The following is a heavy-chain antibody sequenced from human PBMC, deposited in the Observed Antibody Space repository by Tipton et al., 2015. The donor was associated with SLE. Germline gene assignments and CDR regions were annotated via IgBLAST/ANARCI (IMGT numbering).Heavy chain of an antibody. CDR2: IRSKAYGGTT. J-gene: IGHJ4*02. CDR1: GFTVSSND. CDR3: TREGAYCGGDCPGDY. V-gene: IGHV3-49*04. Sequence: SLRLSCAASGFTVSSNDMSWVRQAPGKGLEWVGFIRSKAYGGTTEYAASVKGRFTISRDDSESIAYLQMNSLKTEDTAVYYCTREGAYCGGDCPGDYWGQGTLVTVSS. D-gene: IGHD2-21*01.